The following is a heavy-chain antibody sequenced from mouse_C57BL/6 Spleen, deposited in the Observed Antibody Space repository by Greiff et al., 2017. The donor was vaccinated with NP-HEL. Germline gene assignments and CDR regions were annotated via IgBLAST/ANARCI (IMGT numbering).Heavy chain of an antibody. CDR1: GFTFSDYG. CDR2: ISSGSSTI. J-gene: IGHJ4*01. D-gene: IGHD2-5*01. Sequence: EVHLVESGGGLVKPGGSLKLSCAASGFTFSDYGMHWVRQAPEKGLEWVAYISSGSSTIYYADTVKGRFTISRDNAKNTLFLQMTSLRSEDTAMYYCARIYSNYVAMDYWGQGTSVTVSS. CDR3: ARIYSNYVAMDY. V-gene: IGHV5-17*01.